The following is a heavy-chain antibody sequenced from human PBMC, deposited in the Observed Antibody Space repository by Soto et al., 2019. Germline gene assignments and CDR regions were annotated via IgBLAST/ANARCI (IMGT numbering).Heavy chain of an antibody. CDR2: ISSSSSSR. Sequence: EVQLVQSGGGLVQPGGSLRLSCAAPGITFSAHSMNWVRQAPGKGLEWGSFISSSSSSRNYADSVKGRFTISRDNAKNSLYLQMNSLRDEDTAVYYCARASTVTRNWFDLWGQGALVTVSS. CDR1: GITFSAHS. D-gene: IGHD4-17*01. CDR3: ARASTVTRNWFDL. V-gene: IGHV3-48*02. J-gene: IGHJ5*02.